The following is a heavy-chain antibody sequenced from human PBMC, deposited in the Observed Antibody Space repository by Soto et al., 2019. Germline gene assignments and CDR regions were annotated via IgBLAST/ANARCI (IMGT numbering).Heavy chain of an antibody. CDR3: AKESGPRKPFDF. Sequence: GGSLRLSCAASGFTFSNYGMNWVRQAPGRGLEWVSALDGGGDTTFYADSVKGRFTISRDNSKNTLYLQMNSLRAADTAVYYCAKESGPRKPFDFWGQGTLVTVSS. CDR1: GFTFSNYG. CDR2: LDGGGDTT. J-gene: IGHJ4*01. V-gene: IGHV3-23*01.